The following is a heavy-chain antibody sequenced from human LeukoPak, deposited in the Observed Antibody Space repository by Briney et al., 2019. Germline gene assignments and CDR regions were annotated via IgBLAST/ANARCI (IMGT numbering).Heavy chain of an antibody. J-gene: IGHJ3*02. CDR1: GFNLSNYA. Sequence: GKSLRLSCAVSGFNLSNYAMNWVRQAPGEGLAWVALIWFDGSNDYYVDSVKGRFTISRDNAKNSLYLQMNGLRGDDTAVYYCARDLWEHGAFDIWGQGTMVTVSS. CDR2: IWFDGSND. CDR3: ARDLWEHGAFDI. D-gene: IGHD1-26*01. V-gene: IGHV3-33*01.